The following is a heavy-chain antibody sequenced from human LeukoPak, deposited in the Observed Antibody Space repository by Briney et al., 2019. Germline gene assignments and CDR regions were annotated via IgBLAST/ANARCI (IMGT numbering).Heavy chain of an antibody. Sequence: GRSLRLSCAASGFTFSSYGMHWVRQAPGKGLEWVAVISYDGSNKYYADSVKGRFTISRDNSKNTLYLQMNSLRAEDTAVYYCAKGGGYEYFDYWGQGTLVTVSS. J-gene: IGHJ4*02. D-gene: IGHD5-12*01. V-gene: IGHV3-30*18. CDR3: AKGGGYEYFDY. CDR1: GFTFSSYG. CDR2: ISYDGSNK.